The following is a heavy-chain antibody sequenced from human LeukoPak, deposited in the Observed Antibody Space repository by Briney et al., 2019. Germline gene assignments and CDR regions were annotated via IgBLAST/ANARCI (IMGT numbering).Heavy chain of an antibody. CDR1: GDSMSSIDW. J-gene: IGHJ4*02. D-gene: IGHD6-19*01. Sequence: PSETLSLTCAVSGDSMSSIDWWSWVRQPPGKGLEWIGEIHHTGSTNYNPSLKSRVTISVNTSKNQFSLKLSSVTAADTAVYYCAAPGGQWLDFGFDYWGQGTLVTVSS. V-gene: IGHV4-4*02. CDR2: IHHTGST. CDR3: AAPGGQWLDFGFDY.